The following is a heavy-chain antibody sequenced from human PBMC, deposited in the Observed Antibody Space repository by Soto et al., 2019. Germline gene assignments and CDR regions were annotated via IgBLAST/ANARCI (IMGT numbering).Heavy chain of an antibody. CDR2: IYHSGST. J-gene: IGHJ6*02. Sequence: QVQLQESGPGLVKPSGTLSLTCAVSGGSIGSSNWWSWVRQPPGKGLEWIGEIYHSGSTNYNPSLESRVTISVDKSKNQFSLKLSSVTAADTAVYYCARVSGSYYYGMDVWGQGTTVTVSS. D-gene: IGHD1-26*01. CDR3: ARVSGSYYYGMDV. V-gene: IGHV4-4*02. CDR1: GGSIGSSNW.